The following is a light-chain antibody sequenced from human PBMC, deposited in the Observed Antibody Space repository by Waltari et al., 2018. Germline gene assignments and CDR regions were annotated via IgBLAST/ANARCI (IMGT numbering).Light chain of an antibody. J-gene: IGKJ4*01. CDR2: WAS. Sequence: DIVMTQSPDSLAVSLGERATINCKSSQSVLYSSNNKNYLAWYQQKPGQPPKLLIYWASTRESGVPDRFSGSGSGTDFTLTISSLQAEDVAVYYCQQYYSRPLFGGGTKVEIK. V-gene: IGKV4-1*01. CDR3: QQYYSRPL. CDR1: QSVLYSSNNKNY.